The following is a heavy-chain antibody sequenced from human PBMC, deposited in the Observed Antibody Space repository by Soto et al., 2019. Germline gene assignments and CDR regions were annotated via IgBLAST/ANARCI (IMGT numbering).Heavy chain of an antibody. CDR1: GDPVSSGSYY. Sequence: PSETLSLTCSVSGDPVSSGSYYWTWVRQHPVKGLEWIGYIYHTGSTYYNPSLQSRLIMSIDTSKNQFSLHLYSVTAADTAVYFCAAKLGTTHYFDFWGQGSLVTV. V-gene: IGHV4-31*03. D-gene: IGHD7-27*01. CDR3: AAKLGTTHYFDF. J-gene: IGHJ4*02. CDR2: IYHTGST.